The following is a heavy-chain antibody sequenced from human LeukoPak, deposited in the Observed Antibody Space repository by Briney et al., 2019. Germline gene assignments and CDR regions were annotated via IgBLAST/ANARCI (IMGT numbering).Heavy chain of an antibody. D-gene: IGHD4-23*01. V-gene: IGHV3-48*04. J-gene: IGHJ6*03. CDR2: ISSSSSTI. Sequence: GGSLRLSCAASGFTFSSYSMNWVRQAPGKGLEWVSYISSSSSTIYYADSVKGRFTISRDNAKNSLYLQVNSLRAEDTAVYYCARLGNHYYYYYMDVWGKGTTVTVSS. CDR3: ARLGNHYYYYYMDV. CDR1: GFTFSSYS.